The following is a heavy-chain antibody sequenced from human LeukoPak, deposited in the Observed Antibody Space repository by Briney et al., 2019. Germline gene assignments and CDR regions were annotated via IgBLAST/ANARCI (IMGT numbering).Heavy chain of an antibody. D-gene: IGHD3-10*01. Sequence: GGSLRLSCAASGFTFSSYSMNWVRQAPGKGLEWVSYISSSSSTIYYADSVKGRFTISRDNAKNSLYLQMNSLRAEDTAVYYCARERVGKNYYGSGSDEYNWFDPWGQGTLVTVSS. V-gene: IGHV3-48*01. CDR3: ARERVGKNYYGSGSDEYNWFDP. CDR2: ISSSSSTI. CDR1: GFTFSSYS. J-gene: IGHJ5*02.